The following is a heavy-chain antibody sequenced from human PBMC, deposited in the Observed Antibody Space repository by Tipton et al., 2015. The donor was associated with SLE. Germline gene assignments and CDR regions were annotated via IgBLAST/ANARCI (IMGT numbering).Heavy chain of an antibody. V-gene: IGHV1-2*06. CDR2: INPNSGGP. D-gene: IGHD3-22*01. CDR1: GYTFIAYY. CDR3: ARGGIYHDYSGNFDF. J-gene: IGHJ4*02. Sequence: QLVQSGAEVKKPGASVKVSCKASGYTFIAYYMHWVRQAPGQGLEWMGRINPNSGGPIYAQKFQGRVTMTRDTSINTAYMELSSLRSDDTATYYCARGGIYHDYSGNFDFWGQGTLVTASS.